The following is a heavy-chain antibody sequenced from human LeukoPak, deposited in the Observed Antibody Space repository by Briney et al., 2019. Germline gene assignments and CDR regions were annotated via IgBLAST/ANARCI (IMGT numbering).Heavy chain of an antibody. CDR2: ITSNGGSA. CDR3: VGFRATAGLY. CDR1: GFTFSSYA. V-gene: IGHV3-64D*06. J-gene: IGHJ4*02. Sequence: GGSLRLSCSASGFTFSSYAMYWVRQAPGKGLEYVSAITSNGGSAYYADSVKGRFTIPRDNSRNTLYLQMSSLRADDTAVYYCVGFRATAGLYWGQGTLVTVSS. D-gene: IGHD6-13*01.